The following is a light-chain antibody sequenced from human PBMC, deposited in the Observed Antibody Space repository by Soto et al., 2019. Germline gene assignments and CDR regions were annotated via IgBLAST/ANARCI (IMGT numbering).Light chain of an antibody. CDR2: GAS. J-gene: IGKJ4*01. CDR1: QSVRSN. CDR3: QQHSAWPLT. V-gene: IGKV3-15*01. Sequence: EIVMTQSPATLSVSPGERATLFCRASQSVRSNFLAWYQQKPGQAPSLLIYGASIRATGIPARFSGSGSGTEFTLTINCLQSEDFAVYYCQQHSAWPLTFGGGTKVEIK.